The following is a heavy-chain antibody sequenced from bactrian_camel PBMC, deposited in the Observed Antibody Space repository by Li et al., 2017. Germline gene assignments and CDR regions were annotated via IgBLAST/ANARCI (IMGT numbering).Heavy chain of an antibody. CDR3: AAEEFRCCSGGGY. Sequence: VQLVESGGGSVQAGGSLRLSCAASPATVTLMGWFRQAPGKERVGVATIKSDGSTSYGDSVKGRFTISRDNAKNSLSLEMNSLRPEDTGMYYCAAEEFRCCSGGGYWGQGTQVTVS. D-gene: IGHD3*01. V-gene: IGHV3S53*01. CDR2: IKSDGST. J-gene: IGHJ6*01. CDR1: PATVTL.